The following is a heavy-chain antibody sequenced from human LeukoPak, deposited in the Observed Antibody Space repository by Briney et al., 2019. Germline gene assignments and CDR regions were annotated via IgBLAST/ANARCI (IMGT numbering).Heavy chain of an antibody. J-gene: IGHJ4*02. D-gene: IGHD2-2*01. CDR1: GFTFSTHD. Sequence: GGSLRLSCAASGFTFSTHDLNWVRQAPGKGLEWVSSISASSNYIYYADSVKGRFTISRDNAKNSLYLQMSSLRAEDTAVYYCARDASTRCYLCEVDYWGQGALVTVSS. V-gene: IGHV3-21*01. CDR2: ISASSNYI. CDR3: ARDASTRCYLCEVDY.